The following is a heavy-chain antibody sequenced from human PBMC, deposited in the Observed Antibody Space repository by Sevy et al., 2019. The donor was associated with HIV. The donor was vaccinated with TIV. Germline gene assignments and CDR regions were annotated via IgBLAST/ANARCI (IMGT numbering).Heavy chain of an antibody. CDR2: IWYDGSYK. V-gene: IGHV3-33*06. Sequence: GGSLRLSCSASGFTVSINYMTWVRQAPGKGLEWVAVIWYDGSYKYYADSVKGRFTISRDNTKSTLYLQMNSLRAEDTAVYYCAKTFAIFGVLMSPDFDPWGQGTLVTVSS. CDR1: GFTVSINY. CDR3: AKTFAIFGVLMSPDFDP. J-gene: IGHJ5*02. D-gene: IGHD3-3*01.